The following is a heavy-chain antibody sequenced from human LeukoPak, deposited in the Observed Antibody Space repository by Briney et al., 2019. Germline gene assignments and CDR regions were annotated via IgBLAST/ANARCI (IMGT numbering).Heavy chain of an antibody. CDR1: GGSISSSSYY. V-gene: IGHV4-39*07. CDR3: ARVYQSAEYYFDY. J-gene: IGHJ4*02. D-gene: IGHD2-2*01. Sequence: PSETLSLTCTVSGGSISSSSYYWGWIRQPPGKGLEWIESIYYSGSTYYNPSLKSRVTISVDTSKNQFSLKLTSVTAADTAVYYCARVYQSAEYYFDYWGQGNLVSVSS. CDR2: IYYSGST.